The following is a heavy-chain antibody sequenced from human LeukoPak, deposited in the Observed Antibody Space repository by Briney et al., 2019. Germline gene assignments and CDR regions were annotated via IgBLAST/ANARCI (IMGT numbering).Heavy chain of an antibody. CDR3: AGFDY. Sequence: GASVTVYCTASGGTFSSHAISWVRQAPGQGLEWMGGIIPIFGTANYAQKFQGRVTITADESTSTAYMELNSLRSEDTAVYYCAGFDYWGQGTLVTVSS. CDR2: IIPIFGTA. CDR1: GGTFSSHA. J-gene: IGHJ4*02. V-gene: IGHV1-69*13.